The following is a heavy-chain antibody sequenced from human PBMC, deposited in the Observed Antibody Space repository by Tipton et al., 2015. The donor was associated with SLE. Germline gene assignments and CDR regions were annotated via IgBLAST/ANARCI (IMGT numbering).Heavy chain of an antibody. CDR3: ARHHGSGWLYGLDV. D-gene: IGHD6-19*01. CDR2: IYYREGT. Sequence: LVKPTETLSLTCTVSGDSINSYYWSWIRQPPGEGLEWIGYIYYREGTNYSPSLKSRVTISLDASKNQLSLKRSSVTAADTAVYYCARHHGSGWLYGLDVWGQGTTVTVSS. CDR1: GDSINSYY. J-gene: IGHJ6*02. V-gene: IGHV4-59*08.